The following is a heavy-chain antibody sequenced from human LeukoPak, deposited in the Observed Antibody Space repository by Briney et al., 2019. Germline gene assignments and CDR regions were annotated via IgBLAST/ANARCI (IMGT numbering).Heavy chain of an antibody. CDR1: GYTFTSQY. Sequence: ASVKVSCKASGYTFTSQYVYWVRQAPGQGLEWMGIINPSSGTTNYAQKFQGRVTMTRDTSISTAYMELSRLRSDDTAVYYCARVTSEWELPFDYWGQGTLVTVSS. CDR2: INPSSGTT. CDR3: ARVTSEWELPFDY. V-gene: IGHV1-2*02. D-gene: IGHD1-26*01. J-gene: IGHJ4*02.